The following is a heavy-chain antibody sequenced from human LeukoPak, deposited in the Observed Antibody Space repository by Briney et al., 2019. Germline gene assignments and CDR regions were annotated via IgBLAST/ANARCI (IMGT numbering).Heavy chain of an antibody. D-gene: IGHD3-22*01. CDR2: IYYSGST. CDR3: ARETYYFDRGGHEDSFDI. V-gene: IGHV4-59*12. CDR1: SGSMSDYY. J-gene: IGHJ3*02. Sequence: SETLSLTCTVSSGSMSDYYWSWIRQPPGKGLEWIGYIYYSGSTTYNPSLRGRVTFSVDTSKNLFSLKLSSVTAADTAVYYCARETYYFDRGGHEDSFDIWGQGTMVTVSS.